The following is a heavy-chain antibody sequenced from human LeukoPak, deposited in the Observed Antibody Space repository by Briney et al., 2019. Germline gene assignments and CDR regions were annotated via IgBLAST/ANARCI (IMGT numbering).Heavy chain of an antibody. D-gene: IGHD3-9*01. Sequence: GASVKVSCKASGYTFTSYDINWVRQATGQGLEWMGWMNPNSGNTGYAQKFQGRVTMTRNTSISTAYMELSSLRSEDTAVYYCARGLGVRYFDWSQKYGMDVWGQGTTVTVSS. CDR2: MNPNSGNT. CDR3: ARGLGVRYFDWSQKYGMDV. J-gene: IGHJ6*02. CDR1: GYTFTSYD. V-gene: IGHV1-8*01.